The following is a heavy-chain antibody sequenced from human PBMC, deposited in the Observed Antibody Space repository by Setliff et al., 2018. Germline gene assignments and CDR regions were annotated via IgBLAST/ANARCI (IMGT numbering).Heavy chain of an antibody. CDR1: GYTFTTYG. V-gene: IGHV1-3*03. J-gene: IGHJ4*02. D-gene: IGHD2-15*01. CDR2: INAGNGNT. CDR3: ARSGGSKWQTKLDY. Sequence: ASVKVSCKASGYTFTTYGVAGVRQAPGQRLEWMGWINAGNGNTKYSQEFQDRVTITRDTSASIAFMELSSLRSEDMAVYYCARSGGSKWQTKLDYWGQGTLVTVSS.